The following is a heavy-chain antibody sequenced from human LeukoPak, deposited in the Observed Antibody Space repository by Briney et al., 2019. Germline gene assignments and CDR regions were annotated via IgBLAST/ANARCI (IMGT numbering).Heavy chain of an antibody. V-gene: IGHV4-34*01. Sequence: SETLSLTCAVYGESLSKYYWTWIRQSPGKGLEWIGEINHSGSTNYNPSLKSRVTISVDTSKNQFSLKVSSVTAADTAVYYCARGGYSYGYVFWGQGNLVTVSS. D-gene: IGHD5-18*01. J-gene: IGHJ4*02. CDR2: INHSGST. CDR1: GESLSKYY. CDR3: ARGGYSYGYVF.